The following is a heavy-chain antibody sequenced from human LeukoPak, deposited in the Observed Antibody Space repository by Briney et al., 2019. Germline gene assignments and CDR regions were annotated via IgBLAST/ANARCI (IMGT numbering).Heavy chain of an antibody. D-gene: IGHD3-22*01. CDR1: GFTFSSYT. CDR2: ISASSNNI. CDR3: ATKSLLGYYDSSGLYFQH. J-gene: IGHJ1*01. Sequence: GGSLRLSCAASGFTFSSYTMNWVRQAPGKGLEWVSSISASSNNIYYADSVKGRFTISRDNSKNTLYLQMNSLRAEDTAVYYCATKSLLGYYDSSGLYFQHWGQGTLVTVSS. V-gene: IGHV3-21*04.